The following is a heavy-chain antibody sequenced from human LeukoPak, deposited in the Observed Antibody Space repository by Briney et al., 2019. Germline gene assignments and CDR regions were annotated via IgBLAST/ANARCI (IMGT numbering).Heavy chain of an antibody. J-gene: IGHJ6*04. CDR3: ASQGLLWFGESGV. V-gene: IGHV3-23*01. CDR1: GFTFSSYA. Sequence: GGSLTLSCAASGFTFSSYAMSWIRQAPGKGLEWVSAINGSGGSTYYADSVKGRFTISRENSENTLYLQMNSLRAEGTAVYYCASQGLLWFGESGVWGKGTTVTVSS. D-gene: IGHD3-10*01. CDR2: INGSGGST.